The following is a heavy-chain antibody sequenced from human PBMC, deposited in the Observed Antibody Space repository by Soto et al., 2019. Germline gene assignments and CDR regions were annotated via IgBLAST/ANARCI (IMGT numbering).Heavy chain of an antibody. V-gene: IGHV1-8*01. CDR3: ARGPYDFWSGYYPYYYYGMDV. Sequence: QVQLVQSGAEVKKPGASVKVSCKASGYTFTSYDINWVRQATGQGLEWMGWMNPNSGNTGYAQKLQGRVTMTRNTSISTAYMELSSLRSEDTAVYYCARGPYDFWSGYYPYYYYGMDVWGQGTTVTVSS. CDR2: MNPNSGNT. CDR1: GYTFTSYD. J-gene: IGHJ6*02. D-gene: IGHD3-3*01.